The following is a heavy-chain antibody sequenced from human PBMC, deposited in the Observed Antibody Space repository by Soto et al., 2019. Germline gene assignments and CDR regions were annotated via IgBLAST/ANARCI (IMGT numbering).Heavy chain of an antibody. D-gene: IGHD1-1*01. CDR3: AHRQLYNGAWNEGTFDY. J-gene: IGHJ4*02. CDR2: IYWDDDK. V-gene: IGHV2-5*02. Sequence: QITLKESGPTLVKPTQTLTLTCTFSGFSLTTRPVGVGWIRQPPGQALEWLALIYWDDDKRYNPSLKTRGTINKDTSQNQGVLTMTNMDPVDTATYYCAHRQLYNGAWNEGTFDYWGQGALVTVSS. CDR1: GFSLTTRPVG.